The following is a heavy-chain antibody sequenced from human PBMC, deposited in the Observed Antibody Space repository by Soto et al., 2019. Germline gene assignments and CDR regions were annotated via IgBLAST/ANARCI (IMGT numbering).Heavy chain of an antibody. V-gene: IGHV4-59*01. J-gene: IGHJ5*02. D-gene: IGHD3-10*01. CDR1: GGSISSYY. Sequence: SETLSLTCTVSGGSISSYYWSWIRQPPGKGLEWIGYIYYSGSTNYNPSLKSRVTISVDTSKNQFSLKLSSVTAADTAVYYCARVGGSGSFGWFDPWGQRTLVTVSS. CDR3: ARVGGSGSFGWFDP. CDR2: IYYSGST.